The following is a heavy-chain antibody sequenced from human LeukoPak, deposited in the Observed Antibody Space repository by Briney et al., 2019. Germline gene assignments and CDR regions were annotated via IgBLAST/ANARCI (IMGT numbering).Heavy chain of an antibody. J-gene: IGHJ4*02. V-gene: IGHV1-69*13. Sequence: ASVKVSCKASGGTFSSYAISWVRQAPGQGLEWMGGIIPVFGTANYAQKFQGRVTITADESTSTAYMELSSLRSEDTAVYYCAREMEVRGADYWGQGTLSPSPQ. CDR3: AREMEVRGADY. D-gene: IGHD3-10*01. CDR1: GGTFSSYA. CDR2: IIPVFGTA.